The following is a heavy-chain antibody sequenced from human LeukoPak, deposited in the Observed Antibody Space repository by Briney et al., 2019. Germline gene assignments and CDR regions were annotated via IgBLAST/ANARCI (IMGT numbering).Heavy chain of an antibody. V-gene: IGHV3-11*04. CDR3: ARARYQLLYTYYYYYMDV. D-gene: IGHD2-2*02. Sequence: LSLTCTVSGGSISSSSYYWGWIRQPPGKGLESVSYISSSGSTIYYADSVKGRFTISRDNAKNSLYLQMNSLRAEDTAVYYCARARYQLLYTYYYYYMDVWGKGTTVTVSS. CDR2: ISSSGSTI. J-gene: IGHJ6*03. CDR1: GGSISSSSYY.